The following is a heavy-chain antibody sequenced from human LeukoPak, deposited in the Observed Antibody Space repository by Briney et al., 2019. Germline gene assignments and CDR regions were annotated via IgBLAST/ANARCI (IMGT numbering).Heavy chain of an antibody. CDR1: GGSFSAYY. CDR3: ARYSGESNWFDP. D-gene: IGHD3-10*01. J-gene: IGHJ5*02. CDR2: INHNGTT. V-gene: IGHV4-34*01. Sequence: SETLSLTCAVYGGSFSAYYWSWIRQPPDKGLEWIGDINHNGTTNYSPSLKSRVTISVDTSKNQFSLKLTSVTAADTAVYYCARYSGESNWFDPWGQGTLVTVSS.